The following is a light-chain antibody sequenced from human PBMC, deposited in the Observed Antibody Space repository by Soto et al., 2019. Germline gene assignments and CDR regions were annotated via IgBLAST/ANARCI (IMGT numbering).Light chain of an antibody. Sequence: QSVLTQPASVSGSPGQSITISCTGTSSDIGDYNYVSWYQQHPGKAPKLMIYDVHNRPSGVSYRFSGSKSGNTASLTISGLQAEDEADYSCSSYRSSTILHVFGTGTKVTVL. CDR3: SSYRSSTILHV. CDR2: DVH. J-gene: IGLJ1*01. CDR1: SSDIGDYNY. V-gene: IGLV2-14*01.